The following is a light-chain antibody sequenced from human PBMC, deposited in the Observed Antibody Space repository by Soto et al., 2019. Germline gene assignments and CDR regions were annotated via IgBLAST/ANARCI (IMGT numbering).Light chain of an antibody. J-gene: IGKJ1*01. CDR3: LQYNKWPRT. CDR1: QSMSNN. V-gene: IGKV3-15*01. Sequence: EIVMTQSPATLSLSPGERATLSCRASQSMSNNLAWYQQKPGQAPRLLIYGASTRTTGIPARFNGSGSGTEFTLTISSLQSEDFAVYYCLQYNKWPRTLGQGTKVNIK. CDR2: GAS.